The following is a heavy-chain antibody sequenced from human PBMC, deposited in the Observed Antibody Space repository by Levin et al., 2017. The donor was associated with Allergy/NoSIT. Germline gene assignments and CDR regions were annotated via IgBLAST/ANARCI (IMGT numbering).Heavy chain of an antibody. CDR2: IGSTSATI. V-gene: IGHV3-48*01. J-gene: IGHJ6*02. CDR3: ARDAIGFDYYGMDV. D-gene: IGHD3-10*01. Sequence: LSLPCEASGFTFSISSMNWVRQVPGKWLEWISYIGSTSATIYYADSVKGRFTVSRDNAKGSLYLHMNSLRAEDTAVYYCARDAIGFDYYGMDVWGQGTTVTVSS. CDR1: GFTFSISS.